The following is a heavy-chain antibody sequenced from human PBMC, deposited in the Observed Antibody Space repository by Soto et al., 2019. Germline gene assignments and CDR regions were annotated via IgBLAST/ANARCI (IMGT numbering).Heavy chain of an antibody. Sequence: ASVKVSCKASGGTFSSYAISWVRQAPGQGLEWMGGIIPIFGTANYAQKFQGRVTITADESTSTAYMELSSLRSEDMAVYYCARGGYCSSTSCYTYYFDYWGQGTLVTVSS. V-gene: IGHV1-69*13. CDR1: GGTFSSYA. D-gene: IGHD2-2*02. J-gene: IGHJ4*02. CDR2: IIPIFGTA. CDR3: ARGGYCSSTSCYTYYFDY.